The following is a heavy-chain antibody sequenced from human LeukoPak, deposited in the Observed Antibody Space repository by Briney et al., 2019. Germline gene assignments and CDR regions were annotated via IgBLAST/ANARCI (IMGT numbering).Heavy chain of an antibody. CDR3: ASQASKYYYGSGPSGYFDY. CDR1: GGSISSSNW. Sequence: SETLSLACAVSGGSISSSNWWSWIRQPPGKGLEWIGEINHSGSTNYNPSLKSRVTISVDTSKNQFSLKLSSVTAADTAVYYCASQASKYYYGSGPSGYFDYWGQGTLVTVSS. CDR2: INHSGST. J-gene: IGHJ4*02. D-gene: IGHD3-10*01. V-gene: IGHV4-4*02.